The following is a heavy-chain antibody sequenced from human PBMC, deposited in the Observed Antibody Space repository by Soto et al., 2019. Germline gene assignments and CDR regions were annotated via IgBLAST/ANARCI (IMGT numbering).Heavy chain of an antibody. D-gene: IGHD3-10*01. V-gene: IGHV3-74*01. CDR2: IDEYGSII. CDR3: TGDIGGKVAN. CDR1: GFTFSSYW. Sequence: EVQLVESGGGLVQPGGSLRLSCAASGFTFSSYWMHWVRQVPGKGLLWVSRIDEYGSIINYADSVKGRFTISRDNARNTQFLEMNRPGAEDTALYYCTGDIGGKVANWGQGTLVTVSS. J-gene: IGHJ4*02.